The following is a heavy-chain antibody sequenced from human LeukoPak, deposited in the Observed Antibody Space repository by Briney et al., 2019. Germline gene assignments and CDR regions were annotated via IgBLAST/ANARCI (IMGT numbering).Heavy chain of an antibody. CDR2: ISGSGGST. Sequence: GRSLRLSCAASGFTFSSYVMHWVRQAPGKGLEWVSAISGSGGSTYYADSVKGRFTISRDNSKNTLYLQMNSLRAEDTAVYYCARSKGGRYYYDSSGYTYSDWGQGTLVTVSS. D-gene: IGHD3-22*01. V-gene: IGHV3-23*01. CDR3: ARSKGGRYYYDSSGYTYSD. J-gene: IGHJ4*02. CDR1: GFTFSSYV.